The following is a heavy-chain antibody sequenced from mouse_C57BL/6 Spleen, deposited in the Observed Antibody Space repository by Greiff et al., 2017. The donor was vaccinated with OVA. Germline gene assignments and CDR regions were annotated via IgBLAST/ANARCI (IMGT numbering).Heavy chain of an antibody. CDR2: INPNNGGT. Sequence: EVQLQQSGPELVKPGASVKISCKASGYTFTDYYMNWVKQSPGKSLEWIGDINPNNGGTSYKQKFKGKATLTVDKSCSTAYMERRILTSEDAAVYYGARSGTALAYWGQGTLVTVSA. CDR3: ARSGTALAY. CDR1: GYTFTDYY. V-gene: IGHV1-26*01. J-gene: IGHJ3*01. D-gene: IGHD4-1*01.